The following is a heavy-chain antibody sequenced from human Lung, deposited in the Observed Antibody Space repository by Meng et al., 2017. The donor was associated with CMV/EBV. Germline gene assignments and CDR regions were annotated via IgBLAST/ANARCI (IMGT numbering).Heavy chain of an antibody. CDR1: GFTFGDYG. CDR3: AKPPGGYTYYIDT. J-gene: IGHJ4*02. CDR2: ISRESGSI. D-gene: IGHD2-8*02. V-gene: IGHV3-9*03. Sequence: GGSXRLXCAASGFTFGDYGMHWVRQAPGKGLEWVSGISRESGSIAYADSVKGRFTISRDNAWNSLYLQMNSLKPEDMALYFCAKPPGGYTYYIDTWGQGTLVTVSS.